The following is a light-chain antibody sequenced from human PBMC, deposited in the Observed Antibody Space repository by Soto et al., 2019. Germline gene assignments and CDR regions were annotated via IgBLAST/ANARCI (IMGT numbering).Light chain of an antibody. CDR3: QSYDSSNWV. CDR1: SGSFASNS. CDR2: EDN. Sequence: NFMLTQPHSVSASPGKTVTISCTRSSGSFASNSVQWYQQRPGSSPTTVIYEDNQRPSGVPDRFSVSIDSSSKSASLSISGLKTEDEADYYCQSYDSSNWVFGGGTKLTVL. J-gene: IGLJ3*02. V-gene: IGLV6-57*01.